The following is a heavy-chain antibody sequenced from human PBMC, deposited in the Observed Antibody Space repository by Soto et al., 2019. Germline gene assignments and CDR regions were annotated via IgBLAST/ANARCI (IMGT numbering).Heavy chain of an antibody. V-gene: IGHV3-30*18. Sequence: GGSLRLSCAASGSTFSSYGMHWVRQAPEKGLEWVAVISYDGSNKYYADSVKGRFTISRDNSKNTLYLQMNSLRADDTAVYYCAKYYYDSSGYYPVDYWGQGTLVTVSS. D-gene: IGHD3-22*01. CDR3: AKYYYDSSGYYPVDY. CDR2: ISYDGSNK. J-gene: IGHJ4*02. CDR1: GSTFSSYG.